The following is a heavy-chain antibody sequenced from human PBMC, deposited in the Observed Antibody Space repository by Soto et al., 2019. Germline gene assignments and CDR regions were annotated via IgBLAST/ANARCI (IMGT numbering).Heavy chain of an antibody. CDR1: GDSISSGGYY. Sequence: QVQLQESGPGLVKPSQTLSLTCTVSGDSISSGGYYWSWIRQHPGKGLEGIGYIYDNGGAYYSPSLKGRVVSSVDRSENQFSRRLSSVTAADTAGYYWARVKGGTTRRAFDSWGQGTLVTVSS. CDR3: ARVKGGTTRRAFDS. V-gene: IGHV4-31*03. J-gene: IGHJ4*02. D-gene: IGHD1-7*01. CDR2: IYDNGGA.